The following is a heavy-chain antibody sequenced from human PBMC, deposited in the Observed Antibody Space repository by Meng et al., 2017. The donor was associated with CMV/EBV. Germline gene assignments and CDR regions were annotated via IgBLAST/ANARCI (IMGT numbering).Heavy chain of an antibody. CDR1: GFTFSSYS. CDR2: ISSSSSYI. J-gene: IGHJ6*02. CDR3: ARGGLLGYCTNGICSSYYGMDV. D-gene: IGHD2-8*01. Sequence: GGSLRLSCAASGFTFSSYSMNWVRQAPGKRLEWVSSISSSSSYIYYADSVKGRFTISRDNAKNSLYLQMNSLRAEDTAVYYCARGGLLGYCTNGICSSYYGMDVWGQGTTVTVSS. V-gene: IGHV3-21*01.